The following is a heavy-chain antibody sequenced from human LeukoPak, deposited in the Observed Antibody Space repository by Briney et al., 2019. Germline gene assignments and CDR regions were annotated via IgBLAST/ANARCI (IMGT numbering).Heavy chain of an antibody. Sequence: SETLSLTCAVYGGSFSGYYWSWIRQPPGKGLEWIGEINHSGSTNYNPSLKSRVTISVDTSKNQFSLKLCSVTAADTAVYYCARGPEGGMDVWGKGTTVTVSS. CDR3: ARGPEGGMDV. J-gene: IGHJ6*04. CDR1: GGSFSGYY. CDR2: INHSGST. V-gene: IGHV4-34*01.